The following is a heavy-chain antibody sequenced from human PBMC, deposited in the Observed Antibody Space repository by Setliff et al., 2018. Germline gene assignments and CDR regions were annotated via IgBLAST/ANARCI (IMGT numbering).Heavy chain of an antibody. V-gene: IGHV4-4*08. CDR3: ARGDSSGNNYPVLDY. Sequence: ASETLSLTCTVSGGSISNYYWSWVRQPPGNGLEWIAYIFPTAGAIYNPSLKSRVTVSADSSKSQFFLRLTSVTAADTAIYYCARGDSSGNNYPVLDYWGQGTLVTSPQ. J-gene: IGHJ4*02. CDR2: IFPTAGA. D-gene: IGHD5-18*01. CDR1: GGSISNYY.